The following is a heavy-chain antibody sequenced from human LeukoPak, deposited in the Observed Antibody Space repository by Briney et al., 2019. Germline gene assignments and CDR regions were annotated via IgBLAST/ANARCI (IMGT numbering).Heavy chain of an antibody. Sequence: GGSLRLSCAAPGFTFSSYAMSWVRQAPGKGLEWVSAISGSGGSTYYADSVKGRFTISRDNSKNTLYLQMNSLRAEDTAVYYCAKIPDYYYDSSGYLDYWGQGTLVTVSS. CDR1: GFTFSSYA. V-gene: IGHV3-23*01. J-gene: IGHJ4*02. D-gene: IGHD3-22*01. CDR2: ISGSGGST. CDR3: AKIPDYYYDSSGYLDY.